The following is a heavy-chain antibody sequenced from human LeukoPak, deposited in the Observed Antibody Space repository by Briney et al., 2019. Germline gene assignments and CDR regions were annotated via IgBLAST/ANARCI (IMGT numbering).Heavy chain of an antibody. Sequence: ASVKVSCKASGYTFTSYDINWVRQATGQGLEWMGWMNPNSGNTGYAQKFQGRVTMTRNTSISTAHMELSSLRSEDTAVYYCASPRDALMGYYYGMDVWGQGTTVTVSS. J-gene: IGHJ6*02. CDR2: MNPNSGNT. D-gene: IGHD5-24*01. CDR3: ASPRDALMGYYYGMDV. CDR1: GYTFTSYD. V-gene: IGHV1-8*01.